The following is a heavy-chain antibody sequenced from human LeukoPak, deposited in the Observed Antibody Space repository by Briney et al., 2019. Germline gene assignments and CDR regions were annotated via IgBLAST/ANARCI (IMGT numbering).Heavy chain of an antibody. CDR1: GDSVSSNSAA. CDR2: TYYRSKGYN. CDR3: ARGGELQIYFDY. Sequence: SQTLSLTCAISGDSVSSNSAAWNWIRQSPSRGLEWLGRTYYRSKGYNDYAVSVKSRITINPDTSKNQFSLQLKSVAPEDTAVYYCARGGELQIYFDYWGQGTLVTVSS. V-gene: IGHV6-1*01. J-gene: IGHJ4*02. D-gene: IGHD1-26*01.